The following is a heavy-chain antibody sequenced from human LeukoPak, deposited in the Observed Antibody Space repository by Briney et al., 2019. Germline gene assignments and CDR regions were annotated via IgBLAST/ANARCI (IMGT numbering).Heavy chain of an antibody. Sequence: KPSETLSFTCTVSGGSVSSYYWNWIRQPPGKGLEWIGYIYYSGSTNYNPSLKSRVTISIDTSKNQFSLKLNPVTAADTAVYYCARWDSGSYFLDYWGQGTLVTVSS. D-gene: IGHD1-26*01. CDR1: GGSVSSYY. CDR3: ARWDSGSYFLDY. CDR2: IYYSGST. V-gene: IGHV4-59*02. J-gene: IGHJ4*02.